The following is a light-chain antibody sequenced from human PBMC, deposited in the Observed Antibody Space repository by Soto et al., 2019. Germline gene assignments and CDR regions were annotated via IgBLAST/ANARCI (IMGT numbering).Light chain of an antibody. CDR2: EVS. CDR1: SGDVDAFDY. J-gene: IGLJ1*01. V-gene: IGLV2-14*01. Sequence: QSALTQPASVSGSPGQSITISCTGTSGDVDAFDYVSWYQQHPGKAPKLMIFEVSDRPSGVSDRFSGSKSGCTASLTISGLQAEDEADYFCTSFTSSSTQVFGTGTKVTVL. CDR3: TSFTSSSTQV.